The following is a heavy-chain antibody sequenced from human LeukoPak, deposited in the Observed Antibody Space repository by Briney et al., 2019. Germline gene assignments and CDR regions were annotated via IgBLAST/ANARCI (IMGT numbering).Heavy chain of an antibody. CDR2: LRPDTGAT. CDR1: GYTFSAFY. V-gene: IGHV1-2*02. CDR3: ATPIVVVTAPDY. D-gene: IGHD2-21*02. J-gene: IGHJ4*02. Sequence: ASVKVSCKTSGYTFSAFYIHWVRQVPGQGLEWMGWLRPDTGATNFAQNFLGRVTMTGDTSISTAYMELSRLRPDDTAVYYCATPIVVVTAPDYWGQGTLVTVSS.